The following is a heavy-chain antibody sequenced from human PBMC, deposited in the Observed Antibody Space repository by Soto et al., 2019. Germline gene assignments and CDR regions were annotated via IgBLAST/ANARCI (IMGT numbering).Heavy chain of an antibody. D-gene: IGHD3-9*01. CDR1: GRSMSGYY. V-gene: IGHV4-4*07. J-gene: IGHJ4*02. CDR2: IYTSGTT. Sequence: SETLSLTCTVSGRSMSGYYWSWIRQPAGERLEWIGRIYTSGTTDFNPSLKGRVTMSVDTSKNQFSLKLTSVAAADTALYYCAREGCYDTGYYVVWGQGTQVTVSS. CDR3: AREGCYDTGYYVV.